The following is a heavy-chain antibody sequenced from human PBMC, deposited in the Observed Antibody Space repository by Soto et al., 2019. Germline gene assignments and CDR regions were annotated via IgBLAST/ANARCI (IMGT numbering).Heavy chain of an antibody. CDR2: INAGNGNT. CDR3: ARAGGYSYGYGSNYYYYGMDV. CDR1: GYTFTSYD. J-gene: IGHJ6*02. D-gene: IGHD5-18*01. V-gene: IGHV1-3*01. Sequence: GASVKVSCKASGYTFTSYDINWVRQATGQGLEWMGWINAGNGNTKYSQKFQGRVTITRDTSAGTAYMELSSLRSGDTAVYYCARAGGYSYGYGSNYYYYGMDVWGQGTTVTVS.